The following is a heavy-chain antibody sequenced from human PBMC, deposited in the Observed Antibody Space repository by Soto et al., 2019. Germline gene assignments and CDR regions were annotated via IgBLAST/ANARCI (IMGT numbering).Heavy chain of an antibody. CDR3: ANGRATYGLLTHDY. D-gene: IGHD3-10*01. J-gene: IGHJ4*02. V-gene: IGHV3-7*03. Sequence: GGSLRLSCAASGFTFNTFWMSWVRQSPGKGLEWVANIKHDGSETYYADSVKGRFTISRDNAKNSLFLQMNTLRTEDTAVYYCANGRATYGLLTHDYWGQGTLVTVSS. CDR2: IKHDGSET. CDR1: GFTFNTFW.